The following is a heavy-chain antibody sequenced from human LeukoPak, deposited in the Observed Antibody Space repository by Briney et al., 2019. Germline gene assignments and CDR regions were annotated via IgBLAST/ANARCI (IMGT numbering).Heavy chain of an antibody. Sequence: GGSLRLSCSASGFTFSRYAMHWVRQAPGKGLEYVSGIGSNGRSTYYADYVKGRFTISRDNSENTLFLQMKSLRAEDTAVYYCTREGYYAFDIWGQGTMVTVSS. V-gene: IGHV3-64*04. D-gene: IGHD3-22*01. CDR1: GFTFSRYA. CDR2: IGSNGRST. J-gene: IGHJ3*02. CDR3: TREGYYAFDI.